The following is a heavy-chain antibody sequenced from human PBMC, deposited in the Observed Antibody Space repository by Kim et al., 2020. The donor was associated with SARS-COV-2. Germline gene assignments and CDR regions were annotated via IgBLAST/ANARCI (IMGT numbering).Heavy chain of an antibody. V-gene: IGHV3-30*18. CDR2: ISYDGSNK. Sequence: GGSLRLSCAASGFTFSSYGMHWVRQAPGKGLEWVAVISYDGSNKYYADSVKGRFTISRDNSKNTLYLQMNSLRAEDTAVYYCAKDRGSGSFHYYFDYWG. J-gene: IGHJ4*01. CDR3: AKDRGSGSFHYYFDY. D-gene: IGHD3-10*01. CDR1: GFTFSSYG.